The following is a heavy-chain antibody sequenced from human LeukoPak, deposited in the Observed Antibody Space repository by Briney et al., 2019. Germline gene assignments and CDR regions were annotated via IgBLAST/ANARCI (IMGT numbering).Heavy chain of an antibody. D-gene: IGHD2-15*01. V-gene: IGHV1-2*02. Sequence: ASVKVSCKASGYTFTSYDINWVRQATGQGLEWMGWINPNSGGTNYAQKFQGRVTMTRDTSISTAYMELSRLRSDDTAVYYCASQTGYCSGGSCPEYYFDYWGQGTLVTVSS. CDR2: INPNSGGT. J-gene: IGHJ4*02. CDR3: ASQTGYCSGGSCPEYYFDY. CDR1: GYTFTSYD.